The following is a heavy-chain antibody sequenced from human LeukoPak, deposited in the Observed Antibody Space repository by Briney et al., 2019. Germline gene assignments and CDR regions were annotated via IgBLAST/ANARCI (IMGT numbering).Heavy chain of an antibody. CDR2: IKEDGSEK. D-gene: IGHD3-10*01. V-gene: IGHV3-7*01. CDR1: GFTFNRDW. CDR3: AKEGRVYGSGSWLDY. Sequence: GGSLRLSCTASGFTFNRDWTAWVRQAPGKGLEWVANIKEDGSEKNYADSVKGRFTISRDNSKNTLYLQMNSLRAEDTAVYYCAKEGRVYGSGSWLDYWGQGTLVTVSS. J-gene: IGHJ4*02.